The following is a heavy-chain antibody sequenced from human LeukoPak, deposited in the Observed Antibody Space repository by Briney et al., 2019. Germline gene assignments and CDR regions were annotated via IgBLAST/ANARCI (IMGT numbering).Heavy chain of an antibody. J-gene: IGHJ5*02. CDR2: ISSSSSYI. D-gene: IGHD3-10*01. CDR1: GFTFSSYS. Sequence: GGSLRLSCAASGFTFSSYSMNWVRQAPGKGLEWVSSISSSSSYIYYADSVKGRFTISRDNAKNSLYLQMNSLRAEDTAVYYCARDFGPPTDNWFDPWAQGTLVTVSS. V-gene: IGHV3-21*01. CDR3: ARDFGPPTDNWFDP.